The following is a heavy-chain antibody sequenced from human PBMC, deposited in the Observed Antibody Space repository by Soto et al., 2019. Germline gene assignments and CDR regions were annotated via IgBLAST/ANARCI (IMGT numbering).Heavy chain of an antibody. CDR2: IYYSGST. CDR1: GGSINSSSYF. Sequence: SETLSLTCSVSGGSINSSSYFWGWFRQPPGKGLEWIGSIYYSGSTYYNPSLRSRVTISVDTSKNQFSPKLSSVTAADTAVFYCARHYSSGSRNWFDPWGQGTLVTVSS. J-gene: IGHJ5*02. D-gene: IGHD6-19*01. V-gene: IGHV4-39*01. CDR3: ARHYSSGSRNWFDP.